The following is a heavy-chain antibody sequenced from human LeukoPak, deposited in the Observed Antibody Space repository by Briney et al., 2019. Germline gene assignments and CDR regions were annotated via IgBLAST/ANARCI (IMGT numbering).Heavy chain of an antibody. J-gene: IGHJ4*02. Sequence: GGSLRLSCAASGLTFNSYAMSWVRQAPGKGLEWVSTISGGDNNTYYADSVKGRSTISRDNSKNTVYLQVNSLRAEDTAVYYCAKSPYDHWGQGTLVTVSS. V-gene: IGHV3-23*01. CDR2: ISGGDNNT. CDR1: GLTFNSYA. CDR3: AKSPYDH.